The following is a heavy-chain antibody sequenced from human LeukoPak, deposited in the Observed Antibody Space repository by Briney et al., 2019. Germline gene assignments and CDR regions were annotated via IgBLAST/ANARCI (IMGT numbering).Heavy chain of an antibody. CDR1: GFTFSSYG. CDR2: IRYDGSNK. J-gene: IGHJ4*02. D-gene: IGHD6-19*01. V-gene: IGHV3-30*02. CDR3: AKEATAAVADAFDY. Sequence: PGGSLRLSCAASGFTFSSYGMHWVRQAPGKGLEWVAFIRYDGSNKYYADSVKGRFTISRDNSKNTLYLQMNSLRAEDTAVYYCAKEATAAVADAFDYWGQGTLVTVSS.